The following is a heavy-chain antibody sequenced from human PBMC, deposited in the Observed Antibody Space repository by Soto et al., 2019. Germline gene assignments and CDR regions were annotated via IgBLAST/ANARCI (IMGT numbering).Heavy chain of an antibody. CDR3: ARGGGRNFRYYYSAMDV. D-gene: IGHD1-26*01. J-gene: IGHJ6*02. V-gene: IGHV3-9*01. Sequence: GGSLRLSCAASGFTFDDYAMHWVRQAPGKGLEWVSGISWNSGSIGYADSVKGRFTISRDNAKNTLYLQMNSLRAEDTAVYYCARGGGRNFRYYYSAMDVWGQGTTVTVSS. CDR1: GFTFDDYA. CDR2: ISWNSGSI.